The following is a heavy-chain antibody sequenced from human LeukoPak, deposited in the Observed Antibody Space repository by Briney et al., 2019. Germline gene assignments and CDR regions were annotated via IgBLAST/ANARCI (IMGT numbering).Heavy chain of an antibody. V-gene: IGHV3-74*01. Sequence: PGGSLRLSCVASGFTFSNYAMSWVRQAPGKGLVWVSRISTDGSTTNYADSVKGRFTISRDNGKNTLYLQMNSLIAEDTAVYYCASYLTSIPSGMDVWGQGTTVTVSS. J-gene: IGHJ6*02. CDR3: ASYLTSIPSGMDV. CDR1: GFTFSNYA. D-gene: IGHD2/OR15-2a*01. CDR2: ISTDGSTT.